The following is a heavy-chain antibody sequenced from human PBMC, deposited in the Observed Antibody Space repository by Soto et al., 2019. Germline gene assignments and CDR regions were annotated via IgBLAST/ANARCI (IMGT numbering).Heavy chain of an antibody. D-gene: IGHD4-17*01. V-gene: IGHV4-59*01. CDR2: IYYSGST. CDR1: GGSISSYY. Sequence: TVSGGSISSYYWSWIRQPPGKGLEWIGYIYYSGSTNYNPSLKSRVTISVDTSKNQFSLKLSSVTAADTAVYYCARGPDYGDPIDYWGQGTLVTVSS. J-gene: IGHJ4*02. CDR3: ARGPDYGDPIDY.